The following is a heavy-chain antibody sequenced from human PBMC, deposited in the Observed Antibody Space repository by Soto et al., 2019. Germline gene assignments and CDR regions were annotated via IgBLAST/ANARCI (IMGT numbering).Heavy chain of an antibody. CDR3: ARDGEGVVAAKPYNNCFDP. V-gene: IGHV1-69*13. Sequence: ASVKVSCKASGGTFSSYAISWVRQAPGQGLEWMGGIIPIFGTANYAQKFQGRVTITADESTSTAYMELSSLRSEDTAVYYCARDGEGVVAAKPYNNCFDPGGQEPLVTVSS. CDR2: IIPIFGTA. J-gene: IGHJ5*02. D-gene: IGHD2-15*01. CDR1: GGTFSSYA.